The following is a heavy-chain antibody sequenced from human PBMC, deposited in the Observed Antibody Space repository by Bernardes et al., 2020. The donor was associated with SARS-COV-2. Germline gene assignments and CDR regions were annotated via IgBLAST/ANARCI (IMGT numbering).Heavy chain of an antibody. D-gene: IGHD6-6*01. CDR1: GGSISSISYY. Sequence: SESLSLTCTVSGGSISSISYYWGWLLQPPGKGLEWIGCIYFSGITYYNPSHKSRVTLFVDTSKNQISLKLTSVTASDTALYYCARRPRAARLFDYWGQGTMVTVSS. V-gene: IGHV4-39*01. CDR2: IYFSGIT. CDR3: ARRPRAARLFDY. J-gene: IGHJ4*02.